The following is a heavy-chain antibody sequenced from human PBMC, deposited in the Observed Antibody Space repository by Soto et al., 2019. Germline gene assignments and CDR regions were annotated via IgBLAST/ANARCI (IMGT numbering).Heavy chain of an antibody. CDR2: IIPILGIA. J-gene: IGHJ4*02. CDR3: AFIAARSDY. D-gene: IGHD6-6*01. Sequence: QVQLVQSGAEMKKPGSSVKVSCKASGGTFSSYTISWVRQAPGQGLEWVGRIIPILGIANYAQKFQGRVTITADKSTSTAYMELSSLRSEDTAVYYCAFIAARSDYWGQGTLVTVSS. CDR1: GGTFSSYT. V-gene: IGHV1-69*02.